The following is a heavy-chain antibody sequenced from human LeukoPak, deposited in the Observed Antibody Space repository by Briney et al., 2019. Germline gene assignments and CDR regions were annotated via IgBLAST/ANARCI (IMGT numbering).Heavy chain of an antibody. V-gene: IGHV4-34*01. D-gene: IGHD1-1*01. CDR3: VREDWNGIINY. J-gene: IGHJ4*02. CDR2: INHSGST. CDR1: GGSFSGYY. Sequence: SETLSLTCAVYGGSFSGYYWSWIRQPPGKGLEWIGEINHSGSTNYNPSLKSRVTISVDTSKNQFSLKLSSVTAADTAVYYCVREDWNGIINYWGQGTLVTVSS.